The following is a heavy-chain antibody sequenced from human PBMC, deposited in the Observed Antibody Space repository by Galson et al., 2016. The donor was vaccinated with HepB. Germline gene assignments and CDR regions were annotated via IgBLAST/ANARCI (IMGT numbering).Heavy chain of an antibody. J-gene: IGHJ4*02. Sequence: SVKVSCKASGYIFNRYGITWVRQAPGRGLEWMGWISPLTGHTKYVKHLEGRVTMTADASSSTVYMELRGLTVDDAGVYFCVRDYSSPYYFEHWGQGTLVTVSS. CDR3: VRDYSSPYYFEH. V-gene: IGHV1-18*01. CDR1: GYIFNRYG. D-gene: IGHD6-13*01. CDR2: ISPLTGHT.